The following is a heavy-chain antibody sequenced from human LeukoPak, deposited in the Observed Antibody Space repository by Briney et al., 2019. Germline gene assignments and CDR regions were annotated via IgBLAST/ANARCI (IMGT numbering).Heavy chain of an antibody. V-gene: IGHV3-23*01. CDR1: GFTLAAFG. J-gene: IGHJ6*04. CDR2: ITKNGRTS. D-gene: IGHD5-18*01. CDR3: AEDLPGGEDDHYGYDV. Sequence: GGSLRLSCTASGFTLAAFGMSWVRQAPGKGLEWVSGITKNGRTSKLADSVRGRFSISRDTFTNKLYLQMNSLRGDDTAVYWCAEDLPGGEDDHYGYDVWGKGTTVTVSS.